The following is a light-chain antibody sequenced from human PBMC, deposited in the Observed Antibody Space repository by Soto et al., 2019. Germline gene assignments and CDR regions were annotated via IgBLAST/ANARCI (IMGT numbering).Light chain of an antibody. CDR2: DAS. CDR3: QQRSSWPHT. Sequence: EIVLTQSPVTLSLSPGERATPSCRASQSVSSYLAWYQQKPGQAPRLLIYDASNRATGIPARFSGSGSGTDFTLTISSLEPEDFAVYYCQQRSSWPHTFGQGTKLEIK. CDR1: QSVSSY. J-gene: IGKJ2*01. V-gene: IGKV3-11*01.